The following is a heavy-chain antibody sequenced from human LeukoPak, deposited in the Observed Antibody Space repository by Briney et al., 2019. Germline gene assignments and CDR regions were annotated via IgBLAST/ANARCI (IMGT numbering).Heavy chain of an antibody. CDR3: ARDSCSGNTCYLFDY. CDR2: ISPYNGNTNYGNT. CDR1: GYTFSNYG. J-gene: IGHJ4*02. Sequence: ASVKVSCKASGYTFSNYGINWVRQAPGQGPEWMGWISPYNGNTNYGNTNYAQKFQGRVTMTADTSTNTADMELRGLRSDDTAIYYCARDSCSGNTCYLFDYWGQGTLVTVSS. D-gene: IGHD2-15*01. V-gene: IGHV1-18*01.